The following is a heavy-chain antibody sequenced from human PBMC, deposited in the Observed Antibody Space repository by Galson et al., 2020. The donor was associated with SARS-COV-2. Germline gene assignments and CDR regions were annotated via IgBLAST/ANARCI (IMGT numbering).Heavy chain of an antibody. D-gene: IGHD2-2*01. CDR3: AKPSSTCPFYY. J-gene: IGHJ4*02. CDR2: IKEDGGET. Sequence: GGSLRLSCGASGFTFSNHWMSWVRQAPGRGLEWVANIKEDGGETYYVDSVKGRFTISRDNAKNSLYLQMNSLRAEDTAVYYCAKPSSTCPFYYWGQGTLVTVSS. CDR1: GFTFSNHW. V-gene: IGHV3-7*05.